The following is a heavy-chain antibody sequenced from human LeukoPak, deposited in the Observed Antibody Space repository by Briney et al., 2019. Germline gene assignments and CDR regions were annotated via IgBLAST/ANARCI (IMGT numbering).Heavy chain of an antibody. CDR1: GGTFSSYA. CDR3: ARSIAARSAFDI. Sequence: ASVTVSCKASGGTFSSYAISWVRQAPGQGLEWMGGIIPIFGTANYAQKFQGRVTITADESTSTAYMELSSLRSEDTAVYYCARSIAARSAFDIWGQGTMVTVSS. D-gene: IGHD6-6*01. V-gene: IGHV1-69*13. CDR2: IIPIFGTA. J-gene: IGHJ3*02.